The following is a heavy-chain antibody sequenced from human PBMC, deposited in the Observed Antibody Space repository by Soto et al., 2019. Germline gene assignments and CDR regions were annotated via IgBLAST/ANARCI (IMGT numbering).Heavy chain of an antibody. Sequence: ASVKVSCKASGYTFTSYGISWVRQAPGQGLEWMGWISAYNGNTNYAQKLQGRVTMTTDTSTSTAYMELRSLRSDDTAVYYCAGDFLSYDMRCGGDCYPEVGYWGQGTLVTVSS. CDR3: AGDFLSYDMRCGGDCYPEVGY. J-gene: IGHJ4*02. CDR2: ISAYNGNT. V-gene: IGHV1-18*01. CDR1: GYTFTSYG. D-gene: IGHD2-21*02.